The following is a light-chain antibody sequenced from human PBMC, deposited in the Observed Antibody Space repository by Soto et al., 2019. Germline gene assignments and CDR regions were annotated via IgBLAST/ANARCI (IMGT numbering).Light chain of an antibody. CDR2: KAS. V-gene: IGKV1-5*03. Sequence: EIQMTQSPSTLSGSVGDRVTITCRASQTISSWLAWYQQKPGKAPKLLIYKASTLKSGVPSRFSGSGSGTEFTLTISSLQPDDFATYYCQHYNSYSEAFCQGTNVDI. CDR3: QHYNSYSEA. CDR1: QTISSW. J-gene: IGKJ1*01.